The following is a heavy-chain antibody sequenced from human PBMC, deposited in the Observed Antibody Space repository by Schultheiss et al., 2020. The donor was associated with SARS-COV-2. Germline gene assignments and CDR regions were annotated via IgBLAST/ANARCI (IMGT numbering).Heavy chain of an antibody. J-gene: IGHJ4*02. D-gene: IGHD4-17*01. V-gene: IGHV3-30*03. CDR2: ISYDGSNK. CDR3: ARDVGGNYGDYVH. Sequence: GGSLRLSCVASGFTFNTFGLKWVRQAPGKGLEWVAVISYDGSNKYYADSVKGRFTISRENAKNSLYLQMNSLRAGDTAVYYCARDVGGNYGDYVHWGQGTLVTVSS. CDR1: GFTFNTFG.